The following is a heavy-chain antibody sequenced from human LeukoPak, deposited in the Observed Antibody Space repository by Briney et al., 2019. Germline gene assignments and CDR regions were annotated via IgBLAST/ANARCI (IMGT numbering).Heavy chain of an antibody. CDR1: GFTFTSYG. D-gene: IGHD3-22*01. CDR2: IWYDGSSK. J-gene: IGHJ4*02. CDR3: TKSDSSGYRTYHFDY. V-gene: IGHV3-30*02. Sequence: PGGSLRLSCAASGFTFTSYGMHWVRQAPGKGLEWVAFIWYDGSSKYYADSVKGRFTISRDNSKNTLYLQMNSLRPEDTAVYQCTKSDSSGYRTYHFDYWGQGTLVAVSS.